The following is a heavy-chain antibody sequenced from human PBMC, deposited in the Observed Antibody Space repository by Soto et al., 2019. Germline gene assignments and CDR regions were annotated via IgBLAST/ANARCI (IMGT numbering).Heavy chain of an antibody. D-gene: IGHD5-12*01. V-gene: IGHV1-18*01. CDR3: ARVDWGGYDPRPVNY. CDR2: ISAYNGNT. J-gene: IGHJ4*02. Sequence: QVQLVQSGAEVKKPGASVKVSCKASGYTFTSYGISWVRQAPGQGLEWMGWISAYNGNTNYAQKLQGRVTMTTDTSTSTAYRELRSLRSDDTAVYYCARVDWGGYDPRPVNYWGQGTLVTVSS. CDR1: GYTFTSYG.